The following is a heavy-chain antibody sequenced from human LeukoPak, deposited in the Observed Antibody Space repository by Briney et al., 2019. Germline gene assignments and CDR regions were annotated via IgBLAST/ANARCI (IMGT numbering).Heavy chain of an antibody. J-gene: IGHJ4*02. Sequence: ASVKVSCKASGYTFTSYGISWVRQAPGQGLEWMGWISAYNGNTNYAQKLQGRVTMTTDTSTSTAYTELRSLRSDDTAVYYCARDKYTYSKDSLDYWGLGTLVTVSS. V-gene: IGHV1-18*01. CDR3: ARDKYTYSKDSLDY. D-gene: IGHD4-11*01. CDR2: ISAYNGNT. CDR1: GYTFTSYG.